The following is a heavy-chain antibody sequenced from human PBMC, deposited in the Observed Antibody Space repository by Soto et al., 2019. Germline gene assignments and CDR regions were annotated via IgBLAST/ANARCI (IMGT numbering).Heavy chain of an antibody. Sequence: EVQLVQSGAEVKKPGESLKISCKGSGYSFTTYWIGWVRQMPGKGLECMGIIYPADSDTRYGPSFQGQVTISVDKSISTAYLQGSSLKASDTAMYYCAKYSGSYHSNFDYWGQGTLVTVSS. V-gene: IGHV5-51*01. J-gene: IGHJ4*02. CDR1: GYSFTTYW. D-gene: IGHD1-26*01. CDR3: AKYSGSYHSNFDY. CDR2: IYPADSDT.